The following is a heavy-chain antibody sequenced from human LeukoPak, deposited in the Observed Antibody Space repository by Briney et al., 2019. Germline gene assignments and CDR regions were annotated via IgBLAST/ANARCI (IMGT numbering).Heavy chain of an antibody. V-gene: IGHV1-2*02. D-gene: IGHD5-18*01. CDR1: GYTFTGYY. CDR2: INPNSGGT. CDR3: AKGPLRVDTAMVSRLGDY. J-gene: IGHJ4*02. Sequence: GASVKVSCKASGYTFTGYYMHWVRQAPGQGLEWMGWINPNSGGTNYTQKFQGRVTMTRDTSISTAYMELSRLRSDDTAVYYCAKGPLRVDTAMVSRLGDYWGQGTLVTVSS.